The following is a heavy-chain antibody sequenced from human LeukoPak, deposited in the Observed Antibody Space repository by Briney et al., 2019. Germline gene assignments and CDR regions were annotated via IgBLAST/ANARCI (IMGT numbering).Heavy chain of an antibody. CDR1: GGTFSSYA. D-gene: IGHD2-8*01. CDR3: ARDRQGLTVDNWFDP. J-gene: IGHJ5*02. V-gene: IGHV1-69*13. CDR2: IIPIFGTA. Sequence: GASVKVSCKPSGGTFSSYAISWVRQAPGQGLEWMGGIIPIFGTANYAQKFQGRVTITADESTSTAYMELSSLRSEDTAVYYCARDRQGLTVDNWFDPWGQGTLVTVSS.